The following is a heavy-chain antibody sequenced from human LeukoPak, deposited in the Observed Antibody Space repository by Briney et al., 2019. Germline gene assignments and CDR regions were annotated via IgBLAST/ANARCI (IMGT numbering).Heavy chain of an antibody. CDR3: ARDGFEYSSSWDNWFDP. Sequence: ASVKVSCKASGYTFTSYGIIWVRQAPGQGLEWMGWISAYNGNTNYAQKLQGRVTMTTDTSTSTAYMELRSLRSDDTAVYYCARDGFEYSSSWDNWFDPWGQGTLVTVSS. D-gene: IGHD6-6*01. CDR2: ISAYNGNT. CDR1: GYTFTSYG. V-gene: IGHV1-18*01. J-gene: IGHJ5*02.